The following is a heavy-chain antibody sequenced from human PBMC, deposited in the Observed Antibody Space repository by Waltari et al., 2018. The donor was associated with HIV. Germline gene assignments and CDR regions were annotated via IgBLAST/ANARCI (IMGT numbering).Heavy chain of an antibody. V-gene: IGHV4-34*01. CDR1: GGSFSGYY. CDR2: INHSGIT. Sequence: QVQLHQWGAGLLKPSETLSLTCAVYGGSFSGYYWSWIRQPPGKGLQWIGQINHSGITRFSPSLKSRRSMSVDTSKNQFSLKLTSLTAADTAVYYCARGRDLFTYNISSVVWFDPWGQGTLVTVSS. J-gene: IGHJ5*02. CDR3: ARGRDLFTYNISSVVWFDP. D-gene: IGHD1-20*01.